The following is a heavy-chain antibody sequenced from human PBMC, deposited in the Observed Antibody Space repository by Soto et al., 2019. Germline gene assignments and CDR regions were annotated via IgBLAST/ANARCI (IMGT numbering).Heavy chain of an antibody. CDR2: ITPYNGNT. CDR3: ARFRDCTGSTCDPSFGFDL. V-gene: IGHV1-18*01. Sequence: QVQLVQSGPEVKKPGASVKVSCRASGYTFSTHGLSWVRQAPGQGLEWMGWITPYNGNTNNDQKLRGRLTMTTDPSSNTGYMEVRSLRSDDTAVYYCARFRDCTGSTCDPSFGFDLWGPGTVVTVSS. J-gene: IGHJ3*01. CDR1: GYTFSTHG. D-gene: IGHD2-8*02.